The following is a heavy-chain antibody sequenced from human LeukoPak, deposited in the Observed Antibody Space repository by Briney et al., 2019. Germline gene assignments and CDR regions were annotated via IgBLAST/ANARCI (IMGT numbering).Heavy chain of an antibody. CDR2: INPNSGGT. D-gene: IGHD3-10*01. Sequence: ASVKVFCKASGHIFTAYYMFWVRQAPGQGLGWMGWINPNSGGTNLAPNFQGRVTLTSDTSISTAYMELSGLTSDDTAVYFCATYYSDTSARDWGQGTLVTVSS. V-gene: IGHV1-2*02. J-gene: IGHJ4*02. CDR1: GHIFTAYY. CDR3: ATYYSDTSARD.